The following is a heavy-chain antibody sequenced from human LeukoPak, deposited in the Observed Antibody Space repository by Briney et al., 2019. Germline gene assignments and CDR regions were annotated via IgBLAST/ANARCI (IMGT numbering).Heavy chain of an antibody. V-gene: IGHV4-31*03. CDR1: GGSISSGGYY. CDR2: IHHSGSS. J-gene: IGHJ5*02. D-gene: IGHD3-10*01. CDR3: ANYGSGSYRFDP. Sequence: PSETLSLTCTVSGGSISSGGYYWSWIRQHPGKGLEWIGYIHHSGSSYYNPSLKSRVIISVDTSKNQFSLKPNSVTAADMAVYYCANYGSGSYRFDPWGQGTLVTVSS.